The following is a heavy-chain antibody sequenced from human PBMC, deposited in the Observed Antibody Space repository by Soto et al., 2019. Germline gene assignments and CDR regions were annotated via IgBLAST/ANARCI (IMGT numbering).Heavy chain of an antibody. CDR2: VSPIFGTT. Sequence: QVQLVQSGAEVKKPGSSVKVSCKASGGSFSSPTISWVRQAPGQGLEWMGGVSPIFGTTNYAQKFQGRVTITGDASSGTAYMELSSRKSEDTVVYYCAGGGSSGGWYFDLWGRGTLVTVSS. D-gene: IGHD1-26*01. J-gene: IGHJ2*01. CDR3: AGGGSSGGWYFDL. V-gene: IGHV1-69*01. CDR1: GGSFSSPT.